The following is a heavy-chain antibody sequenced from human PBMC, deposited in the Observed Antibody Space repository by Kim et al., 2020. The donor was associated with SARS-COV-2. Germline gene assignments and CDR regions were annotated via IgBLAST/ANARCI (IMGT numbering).Heavy chain of an antibody. CDR3: ARDGGPYYDYVCNAFDI. CDR2: ISSSGSTI. CDR1: GFTFSSYE. D-gene: IGHD3-16*01. Sequence: GGSLRLSCAASGFTFSSYEMNWVRQAPGKGLEWVSYISSSGSTIYYADSVKGRFTISRDNAKNSLYLQMNSLRAEDTAVYYCARDGGPYYDYVCNAFDIWGQGTMVTVSS. J-gene: IGHJ3*02. V-gene: IGHV3-48*03.